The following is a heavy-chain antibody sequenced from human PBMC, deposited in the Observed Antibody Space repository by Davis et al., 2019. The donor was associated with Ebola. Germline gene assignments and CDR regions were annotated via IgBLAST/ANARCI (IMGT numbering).Heavy chain of an antibody. J-gene: IGHJ6*02. Sequence: SETLSLTCSVSGGSISNYYWSWIRQPPGKGLEWIGYISYSGNTNYNPSLKSRVTISVDTSKNQFSLKLSSVTAADTAVYYCARAKDIVVVVGYYYGMDVWGQGTTVTVSS. CDR2: ISYSGNT. CDR1: GGSISNYY. D-gene: IGHD2-15*01. CDR3: ARAKDIVVVVGYYYGMDV. V-gene: IGHV4-59*12.